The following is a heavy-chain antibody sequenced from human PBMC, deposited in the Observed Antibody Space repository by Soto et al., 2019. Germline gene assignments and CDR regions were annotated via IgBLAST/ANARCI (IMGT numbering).Heavy chain of an antibody. CDR1: GFSLSTSGVG. J-gene: IGHJ3*01. V-gene: IGHV2-5*02. Sequence: QITLKESGPALVKPTQPLTLTCTFSGFSLSTSGVGVGWIRQPPGKALEWLALIYWDGEKRYSPSQKSRLDITTDTSKTQVVLTMTNLDPVDTATYYCAHFIVVPPSDVFDVWGQGTMVAVSS. D-gene: IGHD2-2*01. CDR2: IYWDGEK. CDR3: AHFIVVPPSDVFDV.